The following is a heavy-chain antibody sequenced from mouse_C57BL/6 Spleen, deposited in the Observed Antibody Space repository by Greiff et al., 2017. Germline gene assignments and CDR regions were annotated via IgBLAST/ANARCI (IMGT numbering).Heavy chain of an antibody. CDR2: INPYIGDT. D-gene: IGHD2-5*01. Sequence: VQLQQSGPELVKPGASVKISCKASGYSFTGYFMTWVKQSHGKSLEWIGRINPYIGDTFYNQKFKGKATLTVDKSSSTAHMDLLSLTSENLAVYYCARRGYYSNYGGYTMDYWGQGTSVTVSS. CDR1: GYSFTGYF. J-gene: IGHJ4*01. V-gene: IGHV1-37*01. CDR3: ARRGYYSNYGGYTMDY.